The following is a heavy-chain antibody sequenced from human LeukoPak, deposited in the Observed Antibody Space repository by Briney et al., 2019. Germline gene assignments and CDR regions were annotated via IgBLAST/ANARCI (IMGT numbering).Heavy chain of an antibody. CDR2: ISSSSSYI. CDR3: ARAIVVVVAATRGGFDY. V-gene: IGHV3-21*01. CDR1: GFTFSSYS. D-gene: IGHD2-15*01. Sequence: GGSLRLSCAASGFTFSSYSMNWVRQAPGKGLEWVSSISSSSSYIYYADSVKGRFTISGDNAKNSLYLQMNSLRAEDTAVYYCARAIVVVVAATRGGFDYWGQGTLVTVSS. J-gene: IGHJ4*02.